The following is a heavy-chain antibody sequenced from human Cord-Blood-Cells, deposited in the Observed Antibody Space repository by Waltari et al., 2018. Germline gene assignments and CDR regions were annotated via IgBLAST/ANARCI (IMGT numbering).Heavy chain of an antibody. CDR1: GGSISSGDYY. V-gene: IGHV4-30-4*01. CDR2: IYYSAST. D-gene: IGHD3-22*01. J-gene: IGHJ4*02. Sequence: QVQLQESGPGLVKPSQTLSLTCTVSGGSISSGDYYWSWIRQPPGKGLEWIGYIYYSASTYYNPSRKSRVTISVDTSKSQFSLKLSSVTAADTAVYYCARFDSSGYYRYFDYWGQGTLVTVSS. CDR3: ARFDSSGYYRYFDY.